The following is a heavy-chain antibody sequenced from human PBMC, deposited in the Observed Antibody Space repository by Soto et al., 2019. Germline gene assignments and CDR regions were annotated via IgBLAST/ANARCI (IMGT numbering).Heavy chain of an antibody. J-gene: IGHJ4*02. CDR1: GFTFSDFG. D-gene: IGHD3-3*01. CDR2: ISASGDAT. V-gene: IGHV3-23*01. CDR3: AKKVTIYAVDPADY. Sequence: WGSLRLSCAASGFTFSDFGMSWVRQAPGKGLEWVSVISASGDATYYAASVKGRFTLSRDNSKNTLYLQMNSLTVADTAVYYCAKKVTIYAVDPADYWGQGTQVTVCS.